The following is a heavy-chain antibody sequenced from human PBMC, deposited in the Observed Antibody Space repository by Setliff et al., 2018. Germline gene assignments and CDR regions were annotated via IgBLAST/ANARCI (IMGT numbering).Heavy chain of an antibody. J-gene: IGHJ3*02. Sequence: ASVKVSCKASGYTFTTYAMSWMRQAPGQGLEWMGRINTNTGNPSYAQGFTGRFVFSLDTSVSTAYLQISSLKSEDSAVYYCARLEGYCSGGSCYPGAFDIWGQGTMVTV. CDR1: GYTFTTYA. CDR2: INTNTGNP. V-gene: IGHV7-4-1*02. CDR3: ARLEGYCSGGSCYPGAFDI. D-gene: IGHD2-15*01.